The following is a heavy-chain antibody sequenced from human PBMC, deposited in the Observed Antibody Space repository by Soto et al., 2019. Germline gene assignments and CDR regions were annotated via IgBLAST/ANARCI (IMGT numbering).Heavy chain of an antibody. CDR1: GFTFTNYV. V-gene: IGHV3-23*01. D-gene: IGHD3-10*01. CDR3: STDLWFGDLLYDN. J-gene: IGHJ4*01. Sequence: PGGSLRLSCAASGFTFTNYVMSWVRQAPGKGLEWVSTISGSADATYYADSVKGRFTISRDNSKDTLYLQMNSLRAEDTAVYYCSTDLWFGDLLYDNWGHGTLVTVSS. CDR2: ISGSADAT.